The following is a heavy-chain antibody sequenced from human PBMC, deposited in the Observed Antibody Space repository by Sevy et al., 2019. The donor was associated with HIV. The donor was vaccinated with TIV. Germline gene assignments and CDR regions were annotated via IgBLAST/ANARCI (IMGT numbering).Heavy chain of an antibody. CDR3: ARGGDDGAFDI. Sequence: GESLKIPCAASGFTFSNYWMSWVRQAPGKGLEWVANIKQGGSEKYYVDSVKGRFTISRDNAKNSLYLQMNSLRVKDTAVYYCARGGDDGAFDIWGQGTMVTVSS. D-gene: IGHD2-21*02. J-gene: IGHJ3*02. CDR1: GFTFSNYW. CDR2: IKQGGSEK. V-gene: IGHV3-7*01.